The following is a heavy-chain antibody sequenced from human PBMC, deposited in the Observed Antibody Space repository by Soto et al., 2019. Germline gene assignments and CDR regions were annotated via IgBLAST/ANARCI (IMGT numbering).Heavy chain of an antibody. CDR2: IIPLFGKA. J-gene: IGHJ4*02. CDR1: GGTFSSYA. V-gene: IGHV1-69*13. Sequence: ASVKVSCKASGGTFSSYAISWVRQAPGQGLEWMGGIIPLFGKANYAQKFQGRVTITADESTSTAYMELRSLRSDDTALYYRARDSSDSPLYCSGGSCYPPGIDYWGQGTLVTSPQ. CDR3: ARDSSDSPLYCSGGSCYPPGIDY. D-gene: IGHD2-15*01.